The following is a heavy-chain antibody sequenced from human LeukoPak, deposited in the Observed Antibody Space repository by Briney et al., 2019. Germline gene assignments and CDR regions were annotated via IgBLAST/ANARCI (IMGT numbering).Heavy chain of an antibody. CDR2: IYYSGNT. Sequence: SETLSLTCAVYGGSFSGYYWSWIRQPPGKGLEWIGSIYYSGNTYYNPSLKSRVTISVDTSKNQFSLKLSSVTAADTAVYYCASAVAGSIDYWGQGTLVTVSS. CDR3: ASAVAGSIDY. D-gene: IGHD6-19*01. CDR1: GGSFSGYY. J-gene: IGHJ4*02. V-gene: IGHV4-34*01.